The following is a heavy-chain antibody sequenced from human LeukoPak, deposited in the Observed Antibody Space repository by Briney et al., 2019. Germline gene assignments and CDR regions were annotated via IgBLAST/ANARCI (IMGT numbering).Heavy chain of an antibody. CDR3: ARIDSSGWYNPTIDY. CDR2: INHSGST. Sequence: SKTLSLTCTVSGGSISSYYWSWIRQPPGKGLEWIGEINHSGSTNYNPSLKSRVTISVDTSKNQFPLKLSSVTAADTAVYYCARIDSSGWYNPTIDYWGQGTLVTVSS. V-gene: IGHV4-34*01. D-gene: IGHD6-19*01. CDR1: GGSISSYY. J-gene: IGHJ4*02.